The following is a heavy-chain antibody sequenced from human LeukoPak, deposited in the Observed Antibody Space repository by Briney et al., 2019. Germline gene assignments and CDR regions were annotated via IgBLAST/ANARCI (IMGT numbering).Heavy chain of an antibody. D-gene: IGHD3-22*01. CDR3: ARDLLLPPYYYDSSGHYDAFDI. CDR1: GYTFTSYY. CDR2: INPSGGST. J-gene: IGHJ3*02. Sequence: ASVKVSCKASGYTFTSYYMHWVRQAPGQGLEWMGIINPSGGSTSYAQKFQGRVTMTRDTSTSTVYMELSSLRSEDTAVYYCARDLLLPPYYYDSSGHYDAFDIWGQGTMVTVSS. V-gene: IGHV1-46*01.